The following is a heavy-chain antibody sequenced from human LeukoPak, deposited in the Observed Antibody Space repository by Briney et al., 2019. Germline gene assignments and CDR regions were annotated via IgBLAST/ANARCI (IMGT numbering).Heavy chain of an antibody. CDR1: ELTVSSTY. Sequence: GGSLRLSCAASELTVSSTYMSWVRQAPGKGLEWVALMYTGGTTYYADSVKGRFIISRDNSKNTLSLQMNSLRAEDTAIYYCARDRAAYYFDSWGQGTLVTVSP. D-gene: IGHD6-13*01. J-gene: IGHJ4*02. CDR3: ARDRAAYYFDS. CDR2: MYTGGTT. V-gene: IGHV3-53*01.